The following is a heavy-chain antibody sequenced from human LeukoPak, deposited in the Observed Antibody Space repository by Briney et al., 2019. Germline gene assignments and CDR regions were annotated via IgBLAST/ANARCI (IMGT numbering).Heavy chain of an antibody. CDR3: ARQEVRGYSSGWRRYYYYGMDV. CDR2: IYPGDSDT. D-gene: IGHD6-19*01. CDR1: GYSFTSYW. Sequence: GESLKISCKGSGYSFTSYWIVWVRQMPGKGLEWMGIIYPGDSDTTYSPSFQGQVTISADKSISTAYLQWSSLKASDTAMYYCARQEVRGYSSGWRRYYYYGMDVWGQGTTVTVSS. V-gene: IGHV5-51*01. J-gene: IGHJ6*02.